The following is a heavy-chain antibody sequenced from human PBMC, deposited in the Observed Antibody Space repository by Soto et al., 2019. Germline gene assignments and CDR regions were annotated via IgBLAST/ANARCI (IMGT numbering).Heavy chain of an antibody. J-gene: IGHJ5*02. CDR2: IYYSGST. V-gene: IGHV4-59*08. Sequence: SETLSLTCPVSGGSISSYYWRWIRQPPGKGLEWIGYIYYSGSTNYNPSLKSRVTISVDTSKNQFSLKLSSVTAADTAVYYCARQSRILWFGELSSWFDPWGQGTLVTVSS. CDR1: GGSISSYY. D-gene: IGHD3-10*01. CDR3: ARQSRILWFGELSSWFDP.